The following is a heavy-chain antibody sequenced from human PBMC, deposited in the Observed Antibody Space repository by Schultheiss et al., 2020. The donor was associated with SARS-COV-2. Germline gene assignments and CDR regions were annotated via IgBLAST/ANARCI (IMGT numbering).Heavy chain of an antibody. D-gene: IGHD6-6*01. CDR1: GGSFSGYY. J-gene: IGHJ6*02. V-gene: IGHV4-34*01. CDR3: ARAPSIAARQNYYYGMDV. CDR2: INHSGST. Sequence: SETLSLTCAVYGGSFSGYYWSWIRQPPGKGLEWIGEINHSGSTNYNPSLKSRVTISVDTSKNQFSLKLSSVTAADTAVYYCARAPSIAARQNYYYGMDVWGQGTTVTVSS.